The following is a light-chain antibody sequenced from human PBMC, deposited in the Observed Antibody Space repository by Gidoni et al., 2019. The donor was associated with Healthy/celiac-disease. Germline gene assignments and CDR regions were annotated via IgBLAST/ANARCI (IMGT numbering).Light chain of an antibody. V-gene: IGKV1-39*01. CDR1: QSISSY. CDR3: QQSYSTPYT. Sequence: LQMTQSPSSLSACVGDRVTITCRASQSISSYLNWYQQKPGKAPKLLIYAASSLQSGVPSRFSGSGSGTEFTLTISSLQPEDFATYYGQQSYSTPYTFXXXTKLEIK. J-gene: IGKJ2*01. CDR2: AAS.